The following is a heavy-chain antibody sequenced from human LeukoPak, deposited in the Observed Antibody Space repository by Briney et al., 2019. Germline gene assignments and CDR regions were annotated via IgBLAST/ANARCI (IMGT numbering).Heavy chain of an antibody. Sequence: GGSLRLSCAASGFTFSSYAMSWVRQAPGKGLEWVSAISGSGGSTYYADSVKGRFTISRDNAKNSLYLQMNSLRAEDTAVYYCARDDYSSWDYYGMDVWGQGTTVTVSS. CDR2: ISGSGGST. CDR1: GFTFSSYA. D-gene: IGHD6-6*01. J-gene: IGHJ6*02. V-gene: IGHV3-23*01. CDR3: ARDDYSSWDYYGMDV.